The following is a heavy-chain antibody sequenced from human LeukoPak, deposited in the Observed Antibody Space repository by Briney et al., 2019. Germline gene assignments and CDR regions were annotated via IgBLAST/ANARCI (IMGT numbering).Heavy chain of an antibody. D-gene: IGHD2-15*01. CDR1: GFTFSSHG. CDR3: ARGADGVSSNSRGWFDP. Sequence: GGSLRLSCVASGFTFSSHGMNWVRQAPGKGLEWVSSISTSSSYIYYADSVGGRFTISRDNAKNSLYLQMNSLRAEDTAVYSCARGADGVSSNSRGWFDPWGQGTLVTVSS. CDR2: ISTSSSYI. V-gene: IGHV3-21*01. J-gene: IGHJ5*02.